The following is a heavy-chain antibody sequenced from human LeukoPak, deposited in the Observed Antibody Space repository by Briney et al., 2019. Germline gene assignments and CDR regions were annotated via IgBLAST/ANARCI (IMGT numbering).Heavy chain of an antibody. J-gene: IGHJ3*02. V-gene: IGHV4-39*07. CDR3: ARSDGYGLVGI. D-gene: IGHD3-10*01. CDR1: GGSISSSSYY. Sequence: NSSETLSLTCTVSGGSISSSSYYWGWIRQLPGKGLEWIGSIYYSGSTYYNPSLKSRVTISVDTSKNQFSLKLSSVTAADTAVYYCARSDGYGLVGIWGQGTMVTVSS. CDR2: IYYSGST.